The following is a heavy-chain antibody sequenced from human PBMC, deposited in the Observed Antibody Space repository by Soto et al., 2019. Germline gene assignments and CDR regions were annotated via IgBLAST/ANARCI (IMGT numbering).Heavy chain of an antibody. J-gene: IGHJ4*02. CDR1: EFTFSSYW. CDR2: INSDESST. Sequence: GGSLRLSCAASEFTFSSYWMHWVRQAPGKGLVWVSRINSDESSTNYADSVKGRFTISRDNAKNTLYLQMDSLRAEDTAVYYCARATLSTGWFYYWGQETLLTISS. V-gene: IGHV3-74*01. CDR3: ARATLSTGWFYY. D-gene: IGHD6-19*01.